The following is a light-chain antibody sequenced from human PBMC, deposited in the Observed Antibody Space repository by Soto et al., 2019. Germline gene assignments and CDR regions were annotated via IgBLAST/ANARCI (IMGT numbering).Light chain of an antibody. CDR3: QQYGSWT. CDR1: QSISSNY. CDR2: GAS. V-gene: IGKV3-20*01. Sequence: EIVLTQSPGTLSVSPGERATLSCRASQSISSNYLAWYQQKPGQAPSLLIYGASSRAPGIPDRFSGSGSGTDFTLTISRLEPEDYAIYYCQQYGSWTFGQGTKVEIK. J-gene: IGKJ1*01.